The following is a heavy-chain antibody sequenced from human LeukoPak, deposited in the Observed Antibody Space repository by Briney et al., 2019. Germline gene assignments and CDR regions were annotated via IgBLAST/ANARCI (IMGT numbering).Heavy chain of an antibody. CDR3: ARGNPIDY. Sequence: GESLKISCKGSGYSFTTYWIAWVRQMPGKGLEWMGFIFPSDSDTRYSPSFQGQVTISADKSISTAYLQWSSLKASDTAMYYCARGNPIDYWGQGTLVTVSS. CDR2: IFPSDSDT. J-gene: IGHJ4*02. CDR1: GYSFTTYW. V-gene: IGHV5-51*01.